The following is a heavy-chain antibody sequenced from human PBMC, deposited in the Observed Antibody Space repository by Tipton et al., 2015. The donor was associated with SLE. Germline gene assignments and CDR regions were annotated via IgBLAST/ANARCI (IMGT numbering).Heavy chain of an antibody. V-gene: IGHV3-43*01. J-gene: IGHJ6*02. D-gene: IGHD3-9*01. CDR2: LSWDGAAA. CDR1: GFTFDDYT. CDR3: AKDIDYDTLTGTSHYYYGMDV. Sequence: SLRLSCVASGFTFDDYTMHWVRQAPGKGLEWVSLLSWDGAAAYYADSVKGRFTVSRDTSNNSLYLQMNSLRTEDTALYYCAKDIDYDTLTGTSHYYYGMDVWGQGTTVTVSS.